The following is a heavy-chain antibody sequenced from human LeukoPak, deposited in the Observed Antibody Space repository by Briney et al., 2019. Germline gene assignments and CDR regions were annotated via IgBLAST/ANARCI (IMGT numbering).Heavy chain of an antibody. CDR3: ARAKRGSLDS. CDR1: GFTFSDHN. CDR2: TRSNGNSYTA. J-gene: IGHJ4*02. V-gene: IGHV3-72*01. Sequence: GGSLRLSCAASGFTFSDHNTDWVRQAPGKGLEWIGHTRSNGNSYTAEYAASVQDRFTISRDDSKNSLYLQMNSLKTEDTAVYYCARAKRGSLDSWGQRTLVTVSS. D-gene: IGHD3-16*01.